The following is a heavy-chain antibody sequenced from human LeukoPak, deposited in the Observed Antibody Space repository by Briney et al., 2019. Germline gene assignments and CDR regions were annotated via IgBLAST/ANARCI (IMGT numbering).Heavy chain of an antibody. D-gene: IGHD2-15*01. J-gene: IGHJ5*02. V-gene: IGHV1-2*02. Sequence: GASVKVSCKASGYTFTSYGISWVRQAPGQGLEWMGWINPNSGGTNYAQKFQGRVTMTRDTSISTAYMELSRLRSDDTAVYYCARDLIGYCSGGSCSYNWFDPWGQGTLVTVSS. CDR1: GYTFTSYG. CDR3: ARDLIGYCSGGSCSYNWFDP. CDR2: INPNSGGT.